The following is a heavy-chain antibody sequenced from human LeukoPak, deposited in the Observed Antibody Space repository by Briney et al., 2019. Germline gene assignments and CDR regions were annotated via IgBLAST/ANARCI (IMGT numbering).Heavy chain of an antibody. V-gene: IGHV4-39*01. D-gene: IGHD2-15*01. CDR1: GGSISSSDYY. Sequence: SETLSLTCTVSGGSISSSDYYWGWIRQPPGKGLEWIGSIYYSGSTYYNPSLKSRVTISVDTSKNQFSLKLSSVTAADTAVYYCARLDGYCSGGSCYSVSFVDPWGQGTLVTVSS. CDR2: IYYSGST. CDR3: ARLDGYCSGGSCYSVSFVDP. J-gene: IGHJ5*02.